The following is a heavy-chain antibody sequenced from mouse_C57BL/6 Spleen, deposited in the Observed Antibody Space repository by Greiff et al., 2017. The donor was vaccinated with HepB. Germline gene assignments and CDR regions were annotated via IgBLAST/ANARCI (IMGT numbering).Heavy chain of an antibody. D-gene: IGHD2-1*01. J-gene: IGHJ2*01. V-gene: IGHV14-2*01. CDR2: IDPEDGET. Sequence: DVKLVESGAELVKPGASVKLSCTASGFNIKDYYMHWVKQRTEQGLEWIGRIDPEDGETKYAPKFQGKATITADTSSNTAYLQLSSLTSEDTAVYYCARAEGNYDYFDYWGQGTTLTVSS. CDR3: ARAEGNYDYFDY. CDR1: GFNIKDYY.